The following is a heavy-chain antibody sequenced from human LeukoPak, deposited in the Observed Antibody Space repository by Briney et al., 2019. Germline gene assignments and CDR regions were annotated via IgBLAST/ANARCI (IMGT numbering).Heavy chain of an antibody. Sequence: PGRSLRLSCAASGFSFSNYAMHWVRQAPGKGLEWVAVIWSDGRDQRFGDSVKGRSTISRDNSKNMVFLEMNSLRVEDPAVYYCAREYGGGYRDVGGKGTTVTVSS. CDR3: AREYGGGYRDV. CDR2: IWSDGRDQ. D-gene: IGHD4/OR15-4a*01. J-gene: IGHJ6*03. CDR1: GFSFSNYA. V-gene: IGHV3-33*01.